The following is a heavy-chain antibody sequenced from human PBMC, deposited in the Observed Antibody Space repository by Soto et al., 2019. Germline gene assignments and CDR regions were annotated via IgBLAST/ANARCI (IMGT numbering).Heavy chain of an antibody. D-gene: IGHD3-22*01. Sequence: PGGSLRLSCAASGFPFSSYGMHWVRQAPGKGLEWVAVIWYDGSNKYYADSVKGRFTISRDNSKNTLYLQMNSLRAEDTAVYYCARDQPYYYDSSGPAPFDYWGQGTLVTVSS. J-gene: IGHJ4*02. CDR1: GFPFSSYG. CDR2: IWYDGSNK. V-gene: IGHV3-33*01. CDR3: ARDQPYYYDSSGPAPFDY.